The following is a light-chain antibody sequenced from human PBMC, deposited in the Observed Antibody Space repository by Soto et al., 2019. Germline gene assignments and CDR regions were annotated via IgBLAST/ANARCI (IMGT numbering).Light chain of an antibody. Sequence: DIQMTQSPSSLSASVGDRVTITCRASQTIATFINWYQQKSGRAPGLLLYEVSGLQSGVPSRFSGRGSGTHFVLTISNFQPEDSATYFCKQTYINPQTFGQGTKVEIK. J-gene: IGKJ1*01. CDR3: KQTYINPQT. CDR2: EVS. CDR1: QTIATF. V-gene: IGKV1-39*01.